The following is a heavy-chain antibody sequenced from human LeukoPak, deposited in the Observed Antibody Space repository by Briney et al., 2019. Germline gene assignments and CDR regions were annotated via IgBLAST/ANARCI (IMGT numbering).Heavy chain of an antibody. V-gene: IGHV4-31*03. D-gene: IGHD3-10*01. CDR3: ARESITMVRGVIMDWFDP. CDR2: IYYSGST. CDR1: GGSISSGGYY. J-gene: IGHJ5*02. Sequence: SQTLSLTCTVSGGSISSGGYYWSWIRQHPGQGLEWIGYIYYSGSTYYNPSLKSRVTISVDTSKNQFSLKLSSVTAADTAVYYCARESITMVRGVIMDWFDPWGQGTLVTVSS.